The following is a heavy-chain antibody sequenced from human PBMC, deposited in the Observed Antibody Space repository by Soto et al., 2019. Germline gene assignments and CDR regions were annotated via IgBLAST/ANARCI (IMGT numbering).Heavy chain of an antibody. CDR3: ALHYDILAYFDY. CDR2: ISSSSSYI. J-gene: IGHJ4*02. CDR1: GFTFSSYS. D-gene: IGHD3-9*01. V-gene: IGHV3-21*03. Sequence: GGSLRLSCAASGFTFSSYSMNWVRQTPGKGLEWVSSISSSSSYIYYADSVKGRFTISRDNAKNSLYLQMTNMDPVDTATYYCALHYDILAYFDYWGQGTLVTVSS.